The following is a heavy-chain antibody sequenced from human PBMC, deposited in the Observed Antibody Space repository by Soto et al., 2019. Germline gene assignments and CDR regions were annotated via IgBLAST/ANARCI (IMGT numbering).Heavy chain of an antibody. CDR3: ARVSASGRATTVTVANAFDI. Sequence: PGGSLRLSCAASGFTFSDYYMSWIRRAPGKGLEWVSYISSSGSTIYYADSVKGRFTISRDNAKNSLYLQMNSLRAEDTAVYYCARVSASGRATTVTVANAFDIWGQGTMVTVSS. CDR2: ISSSGSTI. V-gene: IGHV3-11*01. D-gene: IGHD4-17*01. CDR1: GFTFSDYY. J-gene: IGHJ3*02.